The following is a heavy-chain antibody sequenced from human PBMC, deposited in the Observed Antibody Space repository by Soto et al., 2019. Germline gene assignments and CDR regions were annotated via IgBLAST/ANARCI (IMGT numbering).Heavy chain of an antibody. Sequence: PSETLSLTSTVYGGPFSSFYWSWIRQSPGKGLEWIGEIHHSGTTNYNPSLKSRVTISVDTSKNQFSLELSSVTAADTALYYCARLGPRIVVVPAANHSYYYYYGMDVWGQGTTVTVS. CDR2: IHHSGTT. J-gene: IGHJ6*01. V-gene: IGHV4-34*01. D-gene: IGHD2-2*01. CDR3: ARLGPRIVVVPAANHSYYYYYGMDV. CDR1: GGPFSSFY.